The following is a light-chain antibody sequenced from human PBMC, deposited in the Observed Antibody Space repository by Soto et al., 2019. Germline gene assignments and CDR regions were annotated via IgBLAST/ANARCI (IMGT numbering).Light chain of an antibody. CDR2: DVS. CDR1: SSDVGGYNY. CDR3: SSYTSTYV. V-gene: IGLV2-14*01. J-gene: IGLJ1*01. Sequence: QSVLTQPASVSGSPGQSITISCTGTSSDVGGYNYVSWYQQHPGKAPKLMIYDVSNRPSGVSNRFAGSKSGNTASLTISGLEAEDEDDYYCSSYTSTYVFGAGTKLTVL.